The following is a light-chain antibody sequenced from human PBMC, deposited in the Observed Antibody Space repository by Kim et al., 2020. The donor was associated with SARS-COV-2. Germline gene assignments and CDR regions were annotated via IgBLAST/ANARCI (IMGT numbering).Light chain of an antibody. J-gene: IGKJ5*01. CDR2: DAS. CDR3: QQYGSPPIT. V-gene: IGKV3-20*01. CDR1: QSVSSNY. Sequence: SPGERATLSCRARQSVSSNYLAWYQQKPGQAPSLLIYDASSRATGIPDRISGSGSGTDFTLTISRLEPEDFAVYFCQQYGSPPITFGQGTRLEIK.